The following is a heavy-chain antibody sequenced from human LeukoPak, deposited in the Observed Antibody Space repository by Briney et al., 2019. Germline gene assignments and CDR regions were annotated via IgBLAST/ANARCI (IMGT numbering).Heavy chain of an antibody. D-gene: IGHD2-2*02. Sequence: PSETLSLTCTVSGGSISSGDYYWSWIRQPPGKGLEWIGYIYYSGSTYYNPSLKSRVTISVDTSKNQFSLKLSSVTAADTAVYYCARDGYCSSTSCYINAFDIWGQGTMVTVSS. V-gene: IGHV4-30-4*01. CDR2: IYYSGST. CDR1: GGSISSGDYY. CDR3: ARDGYCSSTSCYINAFDI. J-gene: IGHJ3*02.